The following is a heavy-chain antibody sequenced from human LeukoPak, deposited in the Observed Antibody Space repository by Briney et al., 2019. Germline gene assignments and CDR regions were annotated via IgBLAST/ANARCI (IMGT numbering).Heavy chain of an antibody. J-gene: IGHJ5*01. CDR1: GFTFSTHG. CDR3: AKVLSHSWFDP. V-gene: IGHV3-30*18. CDR2: ISYDGSYA. Sequence: GGSLSLSCAASGFTFSTHGMHWVRQAPGKGLEWLAIISYDGSYAYYADSVKGRFTITRDNSKNTLYLQMSSLRVEDAAVYYCAKVLSHSWFDPWGQGTQVTVSS. D-gene: IGHD2/OR15-2a*01.